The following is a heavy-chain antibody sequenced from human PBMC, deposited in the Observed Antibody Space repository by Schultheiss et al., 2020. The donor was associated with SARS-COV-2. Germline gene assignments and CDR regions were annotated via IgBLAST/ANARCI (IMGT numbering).Heavy chain of an antibody. Sequence: GGSLRLSCAASGFTVSSNYMSWVRQAPGKGLEWVSAISGSGGSTYYADSVKGRFTISRDNSKNTLYLQMNSLRAEDTAVYFCAKTAGTYCSGGNCYSNPFDYWGRGALVTVSS. J-gene: IGHJ4*02. CDR3: AKTAGTYCSGGNCYSNPFDY. D-gene: IGHD2-15*01. V-gene: IGHV3-23*01. CDR2: ISGSGGST. CDR1: GFTVSSNY.